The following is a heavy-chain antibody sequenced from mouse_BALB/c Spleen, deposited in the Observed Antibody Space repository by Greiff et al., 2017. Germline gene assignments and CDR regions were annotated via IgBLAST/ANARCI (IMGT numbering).Heavy chain of an antibody. J-gene: IGHJ3*01. Sequence: QVQLQQSGAELVRPGASVTLSCKASGYTFTDYEMHWVKQTPVHGLEWIGAIDPETGGTAYNQKFKGKATLTADKSSSTAYMELSSLTSEDTAVYYCNAVIHYGNYWFAYWGQGTLVTVSA. CDR2: IDPETGGT. CDR3: NAVIHYGNYWFAY. CDR1: GYTFTDYE. V-gene: IGHV1-15*01. D-gene: IGHD2-1*01.